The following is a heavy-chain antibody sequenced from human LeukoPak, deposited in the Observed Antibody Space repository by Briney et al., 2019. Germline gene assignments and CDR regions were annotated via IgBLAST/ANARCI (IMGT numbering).Heavy chain of an antibody. Sequence: GGSLRLSCAASGFTFSSYGMHWVRQAPGKGLEWVAFIRYDGSNKYYADSVKGRFTISRDNSKNTLYLQMNILRAEDTAVYYCARAGRKSRGVDIVRKKETGYYYYLDVWGKGTTVTVSS. J-gene: IGHJ6*03. D-gene: IGHD2-15*01. CDR3: ARAGRKSRGVDIVRKKETGYYYYLDV. V-gene: IGHV3-30*02. CDR2: IRYDGSNK. CDR1: GFTFSSYG.